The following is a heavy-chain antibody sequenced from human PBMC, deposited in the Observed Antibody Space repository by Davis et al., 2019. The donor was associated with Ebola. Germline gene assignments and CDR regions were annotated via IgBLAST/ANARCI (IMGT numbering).Heavy chain of an antibody. V-gene: IGHV3-23*01. CDR2: ISGSGGST. CDR1: GFTFSSYA. Sequence: GESLKISCAASGFTFSSYAMSWVRQAPGKGLEWVSAISGSGGSTYYADSVKGRFTISRDNSKNTLYLQMNSLRAEDTAVYYCAKALAVAGSYAAFDIWGQGTMVTVSS. D-gene: IGHD6-19*01. J-gene: IGHJ3*02. CDR3: AKALAVAGSYAAFDI.